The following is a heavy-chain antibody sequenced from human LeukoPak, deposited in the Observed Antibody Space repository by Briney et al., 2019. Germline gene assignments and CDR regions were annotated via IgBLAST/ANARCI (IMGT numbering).Heavy chain of an antibody. J-gene: IGHJ5*02. CDR3: VRGNGNVGGRLDP. CDR2: LYAGGST. V-gene: IGHV3-66*01. D-gene: IGHD1-1*01. CDR1: GFTMSGIH. Sequence: PGGSLRLSCTASGFTMSGIHMNWVCQAPGKGLDWVSGLYAGGSTYYAGSVTGRFTISRDDSKNTLYLQMTGLRVDDTAIYYCVRGNGNVGGRLDPWGQGAWVIVSS.